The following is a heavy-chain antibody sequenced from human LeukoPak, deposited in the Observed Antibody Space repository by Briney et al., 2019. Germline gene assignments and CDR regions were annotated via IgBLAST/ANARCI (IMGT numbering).Heavy chain of an antibody. D-gene: IGHD3-10*01. CDR3: ARVKKGSGSYYNVYWFDP. Sequence: GGSLRLSCAASGFTFSAYGMHWVRQAPGKGLEWVAFIRYDGSNKYYADSLKGRFTISRDNSKNTLYLQMNSLTAEDTAVYYCARVKKGSGSYYNVYWFDPWGQGTLVTVSS. J-gene: IGHJ5*02. V-gene: IGHV3-30*02. CDR2: IRYDGSNK. CDR1: GFTFSAYG.